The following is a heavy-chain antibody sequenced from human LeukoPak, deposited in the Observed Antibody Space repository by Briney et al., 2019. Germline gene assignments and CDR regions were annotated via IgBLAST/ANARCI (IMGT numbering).Heavy chain of an antibody. CDR3: ARTTRQSSFDY. Sequence: GGSLRLSCAASGFTVSSNYMSWVRQAPGKGLEWVSVIYSGGSTYYADSVKGRFTLSRHNSKNTLYLQMNSLRAEDTAVYYCARTTRQSSFDYWGQGTLVTVSS. CDR1: GFTVSSNY. J-gene: IGHJ4*02. CDR2: IYSGGST. V-gene: IGHV3-53*04. D-gene: IGHD4-11*01.